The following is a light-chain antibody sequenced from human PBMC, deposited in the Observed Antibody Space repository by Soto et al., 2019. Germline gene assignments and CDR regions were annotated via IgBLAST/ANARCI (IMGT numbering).Light chain of an antibody. CDR2: DAA. V-gene: IGKV1-5*02. CDR3: QHYNSYPWT. Sequence: DIQLTQSLSPLSESVGDRHTLVRRASQSISSSLAWYQQKIEQAPRVLIDDAASFQSGVPSRISSSRSGTEFALPISSLQADDDATDYCQHYNSYPWTFGQGTKVDI. J-gene: IGKJ1*01. CDR1: QSISSS.